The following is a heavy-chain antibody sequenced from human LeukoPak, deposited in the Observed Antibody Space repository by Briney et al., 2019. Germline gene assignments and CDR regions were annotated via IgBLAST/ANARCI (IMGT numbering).Heavy chain of an antibody. CDR2: LIPIFGTA. D-gene: IGHD4-17*01. J-gene: IGHJ5*02. V-gene: IGHV1-69*05. Sequence: SVKVSCKASGGTFSSYAISWVRQDPGQRLDWMGGLIPIFGTANYAQKSTGRVTITTDESTSTASLELSSLRSEDTAVYYCARGYGALNWFDPRGQGTLVTVSS. CDR1: GGTFSSYA. CDR3: ARGYGALNWFDP.